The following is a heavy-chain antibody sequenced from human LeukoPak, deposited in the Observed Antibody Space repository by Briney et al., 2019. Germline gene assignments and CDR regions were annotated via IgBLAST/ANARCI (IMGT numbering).Heavy chain of an antibody. J-gene: IGHJ6*02. V-gene: IGHV5-51*01. CDR2: IYPGESAN. CDR1: GYSFTSYW. Sequence: GESLKISCKGSGYSFTSYWIGWVRQMPGKGRGWMGIIYPGESANTYSPSFQGQLTISADKSISTAYLQWSSLKASDTAMYYCARHASDFITMVRGNTLDYYDMDVWSQGTTVTVSS. D-gene: IGHD3-10*01. CDR3: ARHASDFITMVRGNTLDYYDMDV.